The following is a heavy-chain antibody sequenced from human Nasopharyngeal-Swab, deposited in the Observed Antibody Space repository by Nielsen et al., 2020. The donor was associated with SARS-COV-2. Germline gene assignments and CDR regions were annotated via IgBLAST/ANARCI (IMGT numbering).Heavy chain of an antibody. V-gene: IGHV1-2*06. CDR2: INPNSGGT. CDR1: GYTFTGYY. J-gene: IGHJ3*02. Sequence: ASVKVSCKASGYTFTGYYMHWVRQAPGQGLEWMGRINPNSGGTNYAQKFQGRVTMTRDTSISTAYMELSSLRSEDTAVYYCARGSAVAGLGMRDAFDIWGQGTMVTVSS. CDR3: ARGSAVAGLGMRDAFDI. D-gene: IGHD6-19*01.